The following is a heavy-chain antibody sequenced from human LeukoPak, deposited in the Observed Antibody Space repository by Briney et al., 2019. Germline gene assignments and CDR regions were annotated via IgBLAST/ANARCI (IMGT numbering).Heavy chain of an antibody. V-gene: IGHV1-18*04. J-gene: IGHJ4*02. CDR1: GYTFSSYA. CDR3: AREGSYGDYLTLDY. D-gene: IGHD4-17*01. CDR2: IRPYNDDT. Sequence: GAPVKVSCKTSGYTFSSYAITWLRQTPGQGLEWMGWIRPYNDDTNYAQNFQARVAMTADTSRKTVYMELRSLTSDDTAVYFCAREGSYGDYLTLDYWGQGTLVTVSS.